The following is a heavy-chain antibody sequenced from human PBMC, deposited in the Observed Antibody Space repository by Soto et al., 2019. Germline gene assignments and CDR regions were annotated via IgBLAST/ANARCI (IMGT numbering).Heavy chain of an antibody. D-gene: IGHD6-19*01. CDR3: AKAGQWLDVYLES. Sequence: PGGPLRLSCTASGFTFSNSAMTWVRQAPGKGLEWVSIISASGRSTYHAASVKGRFTISRDNSKDTLYLQMTRLRAEDTATYYCAKAGQWLDVYLESWGQGTQVTVSS. V-gene: IGHV3-23*01. CDR2: ISASGRST. J-gene: IGHJ4*02. CDR1: GFTFSNSA.